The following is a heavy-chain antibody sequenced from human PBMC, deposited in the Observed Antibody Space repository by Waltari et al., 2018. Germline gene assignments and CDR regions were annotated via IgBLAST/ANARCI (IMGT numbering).Heavy chain of an antibody. D-gene: IGHD5-12*01. CDR2: ISHSGSP. CDR3: ARTCGYSPPLGWFDP. V-gene: IGHV4-34*01. CDR1: GGPFTDYS. J-gene: IGHJ5*02. Sequence: QVQLHQWGAGLLKPSETLSLTCAVSGGPFTDYSWSWIRQSPDKGLEWIGEISHSGSPNYNPSLKSRVTMSVDTIKKQCAVKLASVTAADTAVYFCARTCGYSPPLGWFDPWGRGTRVTVSS.